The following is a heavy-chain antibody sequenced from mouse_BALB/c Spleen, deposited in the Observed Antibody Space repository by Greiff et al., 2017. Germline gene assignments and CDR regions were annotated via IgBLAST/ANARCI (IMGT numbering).Heavy chain of an antibody. Sequence: QVQLKESGPGLVAPSQSLSITCTVSGFSLTSYGVHWVRQPPGKGLEWLGVIWAGGSTNYNSALMSRLSISKDNSKSQVFLKMNSLQTDDTAMYYCARDLLPHYYAMDYWGQGTSVTVSS. J-gene: IGHJ4*01. D-gene: IGHD2-10*01. CDR2: IWAGGST. CDR3: ARDLLPHYYAMDY. V-gene: IGHV2-9*02. CDR1: GFSLTSYG.